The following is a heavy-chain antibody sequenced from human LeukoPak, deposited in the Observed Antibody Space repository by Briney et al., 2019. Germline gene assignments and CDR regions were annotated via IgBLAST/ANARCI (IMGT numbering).Heavy chain of an antibody. J-gene: IGHJ4*02. V-gene: IGHV3-15*01. Sequence: GGSLRLSCAASGFSFNNAWMTWVRQAPGKGLEWVGRIKSKTDGGTTDYGAPVKGRFTISRDDSKNTLYLQMNSLKTEDTAVYYCTTDYSRRDGYNLDYWGQGTLVTVSS. CDR3: TTDYSRRDGYNLDY. CDR2: IKSKTDGGTT. D-gene: IGHD5-24*01. CDR1: GFSFNNAW.